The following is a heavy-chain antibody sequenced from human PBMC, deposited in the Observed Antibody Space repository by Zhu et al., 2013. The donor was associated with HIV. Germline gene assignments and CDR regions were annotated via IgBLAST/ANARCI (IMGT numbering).Heavy chain of an antibody. CDR3: ARTTPSRGGLXVAGTDY. Sequence: QVQLVQSGAEVKKPGSSVKVSCKASGGTFSSYAISWVRQAPGQGLEWMGGIIPIFGTANYAQKFQGRVTITADESTSTAYMELSSLRSEDTAVYYCARTTPSRGGLXVAGTDYWGQGTLVTVSS. CDR2: IIPIFGTA. CDR1: GGTFSSYA. D-gene: IGHD6-19*01. V-gene: IGHV1-69*12. J-gene: IGHJ4*02.